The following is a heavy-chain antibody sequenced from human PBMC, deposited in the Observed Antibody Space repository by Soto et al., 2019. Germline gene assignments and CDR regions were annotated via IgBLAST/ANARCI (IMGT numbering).Heavy chain of an antibody. V-gene: IGHV1-2*04. Sequence: GASVKVSCKASGYTFTGYYMHWVRQAPGQGLEWMGWINPNSGGTNYAQKFQGWVTMTRDTSISTAYMELSRLRSDDTAVYYCARGSIVGYCSSTSCSVDTAMDYYFDYWGQGTLVTVSS. D-gene: IGHD2-2*01. CDR1: GYTFTGYY. J-gene: IGHJ4*02. CDR2: INPNSGGT. CDR3: ARGSIVGYCSSTSCSVDTAMDYYFDY.